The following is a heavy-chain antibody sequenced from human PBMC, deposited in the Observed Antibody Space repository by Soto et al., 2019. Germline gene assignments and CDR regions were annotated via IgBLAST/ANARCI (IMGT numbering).Heavy chain of an antibody. D-gene: IGHD2-21*01. Sequence: LETLSLTCCVSGASSSSPYWWTLIRQTQGKGMRWIREIHHTGGTNYNPALKTRLTISVDKANNQFSLRLTSVTAADSAIYYCVTMPPSVVVAPDEFRSWGEGSQVTGSS. CDR2: IHHTGGT. CDR1: GASSSSPYW. CDR3: VTMPPSVVVAPDEFRS. V-gene: IGHV4-4*02. J-gene: IGHJ5*02.